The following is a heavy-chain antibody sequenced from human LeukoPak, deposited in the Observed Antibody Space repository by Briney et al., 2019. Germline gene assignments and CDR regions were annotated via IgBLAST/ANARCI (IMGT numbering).Heavy chain of an antibody. J-gene: IGHJ4*02. Sequence: GGSLRLSCTASGFTFSDYWMTWVRQAPGKGLEWVAKIKQDGSAKYYVDSVKGRFTISRDNAKNSLYLQMDSLRVEDTATYYCARWRGSTSERSDYWGQGTLVTVSS. CDR2: IKQDGSAK. CDR3: ARWRGSTSERSDY. V-gene: IGHV3-7*01. D-gene: IGHD2-2*01. CDR1: GFTFSDYW.